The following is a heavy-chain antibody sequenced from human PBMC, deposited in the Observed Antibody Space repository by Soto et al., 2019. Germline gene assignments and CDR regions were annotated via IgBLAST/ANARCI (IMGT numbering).Heavy chain of an antibody. CDR2: IYYSGIT. CDR1: GGSVSSGSYY. Sequence: SETLSLTCTVSGGSVSSGSYYWSWIRQPPGKGLEWIGYIYYSGITNYNPSLKSRVTISVDTSKNQFSLKLSSVTAADTAVYYCARVAIVGVVITYYFDYWGQGTLVTVPS. V-gene: IGHV4-61*01. CDR3: ARVAIVGVVITYYFDY. D-gene: IGHD3-3*01. J-gene: IGHJ4*02.